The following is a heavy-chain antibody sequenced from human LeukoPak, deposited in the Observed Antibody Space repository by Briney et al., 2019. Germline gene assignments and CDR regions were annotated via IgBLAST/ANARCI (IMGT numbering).Heavy chain of an antibody. CDR2: IYSGGST. Sequence: GGSLRLSCAASGFTVSSNYMSWVRQAPGKGLEWVSVIYSGGSTYYADSVKGRFTISRDNSKNTLYLQMNSLRAEDTAVYYCAVGSGYPRLYYYYGMDVWGQGTTVTVSS. V-gene: IGHV3-66*01. CDR3: AVGSGYPRLYYYYGMDV. CDR1: GFTVSSNY. D-gene: IGHD3-22*01. J-gene: IGHJ6*02.